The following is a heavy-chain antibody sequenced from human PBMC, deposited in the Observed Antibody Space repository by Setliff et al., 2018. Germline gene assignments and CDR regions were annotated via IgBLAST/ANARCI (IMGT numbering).Heavy chain of an antibody. CDR1: GHSLTSNH. V-gene: IGHV1-46*01. CDR3: IVNMVRPVTGLDS. D-gene: IGHD2-15*01. Sequence: ASVKVSCKASGHSLTSNHFHWGRQAPGKGLEWMGTINPTDGYTIYAPAFQGRVAMPTDTSTGTAYMELSGLTSADTAIYYCIVNMVRPVTGLDSWGPGTLVTVSS. CDR2: INPTDGYT. J-gene: IGHJ4*02.